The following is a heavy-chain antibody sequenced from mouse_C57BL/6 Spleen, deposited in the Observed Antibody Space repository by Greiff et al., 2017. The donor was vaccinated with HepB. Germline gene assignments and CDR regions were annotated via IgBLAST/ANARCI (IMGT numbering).Heavy chain of an antibody. CDR2: IDPENGDT. V-gene: IGHV14-4*01. CDR1: GFNIKDDY. D-gene: IGHD2-5*01. Sequence: EVQLVESGAELVRPGDSVKFSCTASGFNIKDDYMHWVKQRPEQGLEWIGWIDPENGDTEYASKFQGKATITADTSSNTAYLQLSSLTSEDTAVYYCTVPSTLVAPPFAYWGQVTLVTVSA. CDR3: TVPSTLVAPPFAY. J-gene: IGHJ3*01.